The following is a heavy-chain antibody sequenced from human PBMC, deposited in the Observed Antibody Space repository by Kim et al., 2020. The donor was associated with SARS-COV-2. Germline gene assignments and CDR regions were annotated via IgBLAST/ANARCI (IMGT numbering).Heavy chain of an antibody. V-gene: IGHV4-39*01. CDR1: GGSISSSSYY. Sequence: SETLSLTCTVSGGSISSSSYYWGWIRQPPGKGLEWIGSIYYSGSTYYNPSLKSRVTISVDTSKNQFSLKLSSVTAADTAVYYCARHTQVLLWFGELSGNLNWFDPWGQGTLVTVSS. J-gene: IGHJ5*02. D-gene: IGHD3-10*01. CDR3: ARHTQVLLWFGELSGNLNWFDP. CDR2: IYYSGST.